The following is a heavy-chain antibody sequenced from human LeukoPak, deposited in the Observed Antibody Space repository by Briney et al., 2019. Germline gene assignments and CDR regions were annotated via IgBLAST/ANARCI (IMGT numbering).Heavy chain of an antibody. V-gene: IGHV4-4*07. Sequence: SETLSLTCTVSGGSISTNYWSWIRQPAGKGLEWIGRIHNSGNTNYSPSLESRVTMSADTSKNQFSLKLSSVTAADAAVYYCARHGPRGYYDSSGYYSAYFDYWVQGALVTVSS. CDR3: ARHGPRGYYDSSGYYSAYFDY. CDR2: IHNSGNT. J-gene: IGHJ4*02. CDR1: GGSISTNY. D-gene: IGHD3-22*01.